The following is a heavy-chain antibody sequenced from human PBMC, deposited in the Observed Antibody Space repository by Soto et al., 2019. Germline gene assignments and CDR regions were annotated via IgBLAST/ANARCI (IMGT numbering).Heavy chain of an antibody. CDR1: GCSSNSVDKS. J-gene: IGHJ5*02. CDR2: IYHTGTT. V-gene: IGHV4-30-2*02. Sequence: SEPLSLTCTVTGCSSNSVDKSWTLIRGTPGKGLEWIGYIYHTGTTYYNPSLKSRVIISVDTAKNQFSLSLSSVTAADTAVYYCTGAYYDIDGYIIDPWGQGTSVTGSS. CDR3: TGAYYDIDGYIIDP. D-gene: IGHD3-22*01.